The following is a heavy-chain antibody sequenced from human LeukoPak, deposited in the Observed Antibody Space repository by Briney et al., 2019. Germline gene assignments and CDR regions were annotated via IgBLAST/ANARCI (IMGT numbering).Heavy chain of an antibody. CDR3: ARGSKGVILTQAISRRITHLGY. J-gene: IGHJ4*02. CDR1: GYTFRSNL. CDR2: INPYNGNT. D-gene: IGHD3-16*01. Sequence: ASVKVSRKDSGYTFRSNLISWVRQAPGQGLEWMGSINPYNGNTNYAQNFQGRVTMTTDTSTTTAFMELRSLRSDDTAMYYCARGSKGVILTQAISRRITHLGYWGQGTLVTVSS. V-gene: IGHV1-18*01.